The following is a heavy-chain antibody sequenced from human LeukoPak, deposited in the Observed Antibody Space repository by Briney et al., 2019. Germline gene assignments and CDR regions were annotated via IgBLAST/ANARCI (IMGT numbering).Heavy chain of an antibody. V-gene: IGHV2-5*01. CDR2: IYWNDDK. CDR3: AHHSSSWCSSGTQDRDY. J-gene: IGHJ4*02. CDR1: GFSLSTSGVG. D-gene: IGHD6-13*01. Sequence: SGPTLVNPTQTLTLTCTFSGFSLSTSGVGVGWIRQPPGKALEWLALIYWNDDKRYSPSLKSRLTITKDTSKNQVVLTMTNMDPVDTATYYCAHHSSSWCSSGTQDRDYWGQGTLVTVSS.